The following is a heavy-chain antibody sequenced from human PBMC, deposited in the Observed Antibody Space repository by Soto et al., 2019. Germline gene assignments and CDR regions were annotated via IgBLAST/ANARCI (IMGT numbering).Heavy chain of an antibody. Sequence: KTSETLSLTCAVSGGSISSGGYSWIWIRQPPGKVLEWIGYIYHSGSTYYNPSLKSRVTISVDRSKNQFSLKLSSVTAADTAVYYCARAEYCSSTSCPTSSWFDPWGQGTLVTVSS. CDR1: GGSISSGGYS. D-gene: IGHD2-2*01. V-gene: IGHV4-30-2*01. CDR2: IYHSGST. J-gene: IGHJ5*02. CDR3: ARAEYCSSTSCPTSSWFDP.